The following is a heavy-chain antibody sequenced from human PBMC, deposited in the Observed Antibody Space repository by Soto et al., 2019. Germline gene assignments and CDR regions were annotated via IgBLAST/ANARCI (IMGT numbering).Heavy chain of an antibody. CDR3: AKDGVVFRAGFDS. V-gene: IGHV3-11*01. Sequence: QVQLVESGGGLVKPGGSLRLSCAVSGFTFSNYYMAWIRQAPGKGLEWVSDISTSGTSTFYADSVKDRFTISRDNAENALFLQMDSLRVEDTAVYFCAKDGVVFRAGFDSWGQGTLVTVAS. CDR2: ISTSGTST. J-gene: IGHJ4*02. CDR1: GFTFSNYY. D-gene: IGHD3-3*01.